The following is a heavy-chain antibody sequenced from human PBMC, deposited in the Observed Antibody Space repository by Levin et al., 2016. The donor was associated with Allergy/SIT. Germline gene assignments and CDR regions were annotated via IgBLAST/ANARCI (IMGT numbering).Heavy chain of an antibody. D-gene: IGHD6-13*01. Sequence: ASVKVSCKASGYTFTGYYMHWVRQAPGQGLEWMGWINPNSGGTNYAQKFQGWVTMTRDTSISTAYMELSRLRSDDTAVYYCAREAAAGTWWDYWGQGTLVTVSS. V-gene: IGHV1-2*04. J-gene: IGHJ4*02. CDR1: GYTFTGYY. CDR2: INPNSGGT. CDR3: AREAAAGTWWDY.